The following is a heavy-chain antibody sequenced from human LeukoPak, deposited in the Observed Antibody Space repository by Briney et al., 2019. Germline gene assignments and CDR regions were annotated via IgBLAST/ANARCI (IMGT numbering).Heavy chain of an antibody. CDR1: GGSISIDVYY. CDR2: MSHRRTP. V-gene: IGHV4-39*01. J-gene: IGHJ4*02. D-gene: IGHD1-7*01. Sequence: PSETLSLTCSVSGGSISIDVYYWGWVRQPPGKGLEWIASMSHRRTPDYNPSLRGRVAMSVDTSKNQVFLKLSYVTASDTSIYYCVRHQVGTMLNSWGQGTLVTVSS. CDR3: VRHQVGTMLNS.